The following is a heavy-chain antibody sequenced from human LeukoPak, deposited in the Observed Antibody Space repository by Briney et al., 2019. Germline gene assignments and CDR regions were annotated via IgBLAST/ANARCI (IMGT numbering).Heavy chain of an antibody. CDR3: ARVAGYYGSGSPYMDV. D-gene: IGHD3-10*01. CDR1: GGSISSSSYY. J-gene: IGHJ6*03. Sequence: PSETLSLTCTVSGGSISSSSYYWGWIRQPPGKGLEWIGSIYYSGSTYYNPSLKSRVTISVDTSKNQFSLKLSSVTAADTAVYYCARVAGYYGSGSPYMDVWGKGTTVTVSS. V-gene: IGHV4-39*07. CDR2: IYYSGST.